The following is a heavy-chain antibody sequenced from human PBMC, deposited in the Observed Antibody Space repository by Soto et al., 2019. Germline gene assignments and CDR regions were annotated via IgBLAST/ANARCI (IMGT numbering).Heavy chain of an antibody. CDR2: IYYSGST. V-gene: IGHV4-30-4*01. D-gene: IGHD3-10*01. Sequence: SETLSLTCTVSGGSISSGDYYWSWIRQPPGKGLEWIGYIYYSGSTYYNPSLKSRVTISVDTSKNQFSLKLSSVTAADTAVYYCARGVTMVRGVITRGYFDYWGQGTLVTVSS. J-gene: IGHJ4*02. CDR3: ARGVTMVRGVITRGYFDY. CDR1: GGSISSGDYY.